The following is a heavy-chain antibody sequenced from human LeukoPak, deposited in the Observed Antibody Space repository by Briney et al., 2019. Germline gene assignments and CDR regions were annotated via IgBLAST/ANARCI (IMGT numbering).Heavy chain of an antibody. Sequence: GGSLRLSGAASGFTVSSNYMSWVRQAPGKGLEWVSVIYSGGSTYYADSVKGRFTISRDNSKNTLYLQMNSLRAEDTAVYYCARDRLGYCSSTSCRHDYYMDVWGKGTTVTVSS. V-gene: IGHV3-53*01. J-gene: IGHJ6*03. CDR2: IYSGGST. CDR1: GFTVSSNY. D-gene: IGHD2-2*03. CDR3: ARDRLGYCSSTSCRHDYYMDV.